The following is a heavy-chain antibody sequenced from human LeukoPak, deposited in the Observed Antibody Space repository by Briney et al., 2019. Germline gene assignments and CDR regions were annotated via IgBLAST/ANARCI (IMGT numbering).Heavy chain of an antibody. CDR2: IKLDGTQK. Sequence: GESLRLSCAASGFTFNIYTMYWVRQAPGKGLEWVANIKLDGTQKNYIQSVRGRFTISRDNARNFLYLQLSSLRAEDTAVYYCTRDFWTDYWGQGTLVTVSS. V-gene: IGHV3-7*01. J-gene: IGHJ4*02. CDR3: TRDFWTDY. D-gene: IGHD3/OR15-3a*01. CDR1: GFTFNIYT.